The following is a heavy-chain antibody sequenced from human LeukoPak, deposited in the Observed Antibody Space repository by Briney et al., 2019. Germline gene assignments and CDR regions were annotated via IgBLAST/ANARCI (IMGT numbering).Heavy chain of an antibody. CDR2: IYTSGST. Sequence: SETLSLTCTVSGYSISSGYYWGWIRQPPGKGLEWIGSIYTSGSTNYNPSLKSRVTISVDTSKNQFSLKLSSVTAADTAVYYCARVSYYDSSGYYPHYYYYYYMDVWGKGTTVTISS. J-gene: IGHJ6*03. CDR1: GYSISSGYY. V-gene: IGHV4-38-2*02. D-gene: IGHD3-22*01. CDR3: ARVSYYDSSGYYPHYYYYYYMDV.